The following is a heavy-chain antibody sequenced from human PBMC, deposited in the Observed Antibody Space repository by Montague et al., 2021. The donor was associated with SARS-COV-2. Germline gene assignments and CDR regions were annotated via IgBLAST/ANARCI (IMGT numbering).Heavy chain of an antibody. J-gene: IGHJ6*03. Sequence: SLSLSFSASGFTFGDYWMSWVRQAPGQGLEWVANMKLDGSAVYYVDSVKGRFTIPRDNVKNSLYLQMNTLRDEDTAVYYCARAPLYMDVWGKGTTVTVSS. CDR1: GFTFGDYW. V-gene: IGHV3-7*02. CDR2: MKLDGSAV. CDR3: ARAPLYMDV.